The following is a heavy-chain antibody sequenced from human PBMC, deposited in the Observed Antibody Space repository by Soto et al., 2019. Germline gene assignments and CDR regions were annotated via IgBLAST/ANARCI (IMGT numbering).Heavy chain of an antibody. Sequence: QVQLVESGGGVVQPGRSLRLSCAASGFTFSSYGMHWVRQAPGKGLEWVAVIWYDGSNKYYADSVKGRFNISRDNSKNPLYLKMNSLRAEDTAVYYCARDHGDNFDYWGQGTLVTVSS. D-gene: IGHD4-17*01. CDR2: IWYDGSNK. V-gene: IGHV3-33*01. CDR1: GFTFSSYG. CDR3: ARDHGDNFDY. J-gene: IGHJ4*02.